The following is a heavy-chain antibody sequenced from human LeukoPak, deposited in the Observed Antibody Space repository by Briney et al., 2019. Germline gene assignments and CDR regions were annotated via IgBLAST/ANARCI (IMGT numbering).Heavy chain of an antibody. D-gene: IGHD1-26*01. CDR1: GFTFSSYG. CDR3: AKSLSGAYYIDY. CDR2: ISYDGSNK. J-gene: IGHJ4*02. Sequence: GGSLRLSCAASGFTFSSYGMHWVRQAPGKGLEWVAVISYDGSNKYYADSVKGRFTISRDNSKNTLYLQMNSLRAEDTAVYYCAKSLSGAYYIDYWGQGTLVTVSS. V-gene: IGHV3-30*18.